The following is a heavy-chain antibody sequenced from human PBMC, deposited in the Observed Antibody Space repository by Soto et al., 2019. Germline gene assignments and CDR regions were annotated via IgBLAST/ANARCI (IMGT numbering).Heavy chain of an antibody. V-gene: IGHV4-4*02. Sequence: QVQLQESGPGLVKPSETLSLTCAVSCDSISSSHWWTWVRQPPEQGLERIGEIHHSGHTKYNPSLKGRVALSVDKTKSQFSLRVSTVPAAAAAVYYCAKNTMVAAAGRGVVVWGQGNTVTVSS. CDR1: CDSISSSHW. D-gene: IGHD6-13*01. CDR2: IHHSGHT. J-gene: IGHJ6*02. CDR3: AKNTMVAAAGRGVVV.